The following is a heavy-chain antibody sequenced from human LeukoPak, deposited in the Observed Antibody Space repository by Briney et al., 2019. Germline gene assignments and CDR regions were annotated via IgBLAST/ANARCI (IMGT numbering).Heavy chain of an antibody. CDR1: GYTFTSYT. V-gene: IGHV7-4-1*02. CDR2: ISTNTGNP. J-gene: IGHJ4*02. CDR3: ARGPGPPDY. D-gene: IGHD1-14*01. Sequence: GASVKVSCKASGYTFTSYTVNWVRQAPAQGLEWMGWISTNTGNPTYAQGFTGRFVFSLDTSVSTAYLQISSLKAEDTAVYYCARGPGPPDYWGQGTLVTVSS.